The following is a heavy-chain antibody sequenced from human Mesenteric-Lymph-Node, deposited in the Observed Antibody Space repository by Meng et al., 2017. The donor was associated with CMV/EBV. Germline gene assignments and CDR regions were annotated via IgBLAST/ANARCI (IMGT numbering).Heavy chain of an antibody. D-gene: IGHD3-10*01. J-gene: IGHJ6*02. V-gene: IGHV3-74*03. CDR2: INSEGSSI. CDR1: GFTFSSYW. Sequence: GESLKISCAASGFTFSSYWMHWVRQAPGKGLVCVSRINSEGSSITYADSVKGRFTILRDNARNTLYLQMDRVRVEDTAVYYCARAITVFRGVFPDSSGMDVWGQGTTVTVSS. CDR3: ARAITVFRGVFPDSSGMDV.